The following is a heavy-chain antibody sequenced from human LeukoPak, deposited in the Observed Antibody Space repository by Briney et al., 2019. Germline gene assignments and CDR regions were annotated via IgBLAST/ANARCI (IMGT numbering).Heavy chain of an antibody. D-gene: IGHD2-2*02. CDR2: IIPIFGTA. J-gene: IGHJ4*02. Sequence: SVKVSCKASGGTFSSYAISWVRQAPGQGLEWMGGIIPIFGTANYAQKFQGRVTITTDESTSTAYMELSSLRPEDTAVYYCARSRYCSSTSCYTRGDYWGQGTLVTVSS. V-gene: IGHV1-69*05. CDR3: ARSRYCSSTSCYTRGDY. CDR1: GGTFSSYA.